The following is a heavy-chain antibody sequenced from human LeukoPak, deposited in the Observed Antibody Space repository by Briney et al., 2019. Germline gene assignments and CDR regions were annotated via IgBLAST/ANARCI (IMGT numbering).Heavy chain of an antibody. D-gene: IGHD2-2*01. Sequence: SETLSLTCSVSGGSIRTYYWNWIRQPPGKGLELIGHIYSTGTTYYSPSLNSRVIISLDTSRNQFSLKLTSVTAADTAIYYCARFSSDCSTASCYLTYWGQGTLVIVSS. V-gene: IGHV4-59*01. CDR3: ARFSSDCSTASCYLTY. J-gene: IGHJ4*02. CDR1: GGSIRTYY. CDR2: IYSTGTT.